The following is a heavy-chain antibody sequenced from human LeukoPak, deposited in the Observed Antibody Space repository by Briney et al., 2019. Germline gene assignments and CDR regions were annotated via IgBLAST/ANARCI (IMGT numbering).Heavy chain of an antibody. Sequence: GGSLRLSCEGSAFIFSGHWMNWVRQTPGKGLEWVASIKEDGSERQYVDSVKGRFSISRDNTKGSLFLQLNSLRAEDTAVYYCARDSVPAARYYYYGMDVWGQGTTVTVSS. D-gene: IGHD2-2*01. V-gene: IGHV3-7*03. CDR1: AFIFSGHW. CDR3: ARDSVPAARYYYYGMDV. CDR2: IKEDGSER. J-gene: IGHJ6*02.